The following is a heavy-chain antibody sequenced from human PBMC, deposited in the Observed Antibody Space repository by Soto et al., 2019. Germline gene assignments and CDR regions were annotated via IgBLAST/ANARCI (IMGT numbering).Heavy chain of an antibody. CDR2: ISSSSTTI. J-gene: IGHJ4*02. CDR3: ARGGYRNFDY. D-gene: IGHD5-18*01. Sequence: EVQLVESGGGLVQLGGSLRLSCAASGFTFSSYSMNWVRQAPGKGLEWISYISSSSTTIYYADSMKGRFTISRDNARNSLYLQMNGLRAEDTAVYYCARGGYRNFDYWGQGTLVTVS. CDR1: GFTFSSYS. V-gene: IGHV3-48*01.